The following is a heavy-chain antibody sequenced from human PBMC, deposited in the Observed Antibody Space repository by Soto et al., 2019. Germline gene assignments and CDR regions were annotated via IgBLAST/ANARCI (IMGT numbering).Heavy chain of an antibody. CDR3: ARDLPHEVDTAMVD. V-gene: IGHV3-30-3*01. J-gene: IGHJ4*02. CDR2: ISYDGSNK. Sequence: QVQLVESGGGVVQPGRSLRLSCAASGFTFSSYAMHWVRQAPGKGLEWVAVISYDGSNKYYADSVKGRFTISRDNSKNTLYLKMNSLRAEDTAVYYCARDLPHEVDTAMVDWGQGTLVTVSS. CDR1: GFTFSSYA. D-gene: IGHD5-18*01.